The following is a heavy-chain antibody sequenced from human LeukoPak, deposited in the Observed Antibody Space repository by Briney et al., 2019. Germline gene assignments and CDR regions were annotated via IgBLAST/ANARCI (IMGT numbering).Heavy chain of an antibody. CDR3: ARSKVVVAAVDY. D-gene: IGHD2-15*01. Sequence: GGSLRLSCAASGFTFSSYTMNWVRQAPGKGLEWVAVISYDGSNKYYADSVKGRFTISRDNSKNTLYLQMNSLRAEDTAVYYCARSKVVVAAVDYWGQGTLVTVSS. CDR2: ISYDGSNK. CDR1: GFTFSSYT. V-gene: IGHV3-30-3*01. J-gene: IGHJ4*02.